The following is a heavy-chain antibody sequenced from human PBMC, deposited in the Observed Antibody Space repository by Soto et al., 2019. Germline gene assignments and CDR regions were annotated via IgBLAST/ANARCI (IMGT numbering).Heavy chain of an antibody. Sequence: SETLSLTCTVSGGSISSGDYYWSWIRQPPGKGLEWIGYIYYSGSTNYNPSLKSRVTISVDTSKNQFSLKLSSVTAADTAVYYCARYSYGFYYFDYWGQGTLVTVSS. CDR1: GGSISSGDYY. CDR3: ARYSYGFYYFDY. D-gene: IGHD5-18*01. V-gene: IGHV4-30-4*01. CDR2: IYYSGST. J-gene: IGHJ4*02.